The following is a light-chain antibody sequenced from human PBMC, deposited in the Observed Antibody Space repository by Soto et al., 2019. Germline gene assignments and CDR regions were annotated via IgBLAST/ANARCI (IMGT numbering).Light chain of an antibody. CDR3: QESYSTPMYT. J-gene: IGKJ2*01. CDR1: QGISSY. Sequence: IQLTQYTSSLSAAVGDRVTITFGVSQGISSYLAWYQQKPGKAPKLLIYAASTLQSGVPSRFSGSGSGTDFTLTINDLQPEDVATYYCQESYSTPMYTFGQGTKVDIK. CDR2: AAS. V-gene: IGKV1-39*01.